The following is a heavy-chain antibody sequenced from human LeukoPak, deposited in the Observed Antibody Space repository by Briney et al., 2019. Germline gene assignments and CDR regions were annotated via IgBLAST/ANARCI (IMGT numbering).Heavy chain of an antibody. V-gene: IGHV4-39*07. CDR2: ISYRGTT. J-gene: IGHJ4*02. CDR3: ARGYY. Sequence: SETLSLTCTVSGDSISTSGHFWGWIRQPPGKGLEWIGSISYRGTTYYNPSLKSRLTMSVDTSKNQFSLTLSSVTAADTAVYYCARGYYWGQGTLVTVSS. CDR1: GDSISTSGHF.